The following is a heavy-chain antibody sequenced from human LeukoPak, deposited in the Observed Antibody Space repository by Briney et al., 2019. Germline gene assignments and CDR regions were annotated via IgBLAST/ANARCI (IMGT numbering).Heavy chain of an antibody. V-gene: IGHV4-31*03. CDR1: GGSFNINGYY. J-gene: IGHJ4*02. CDR3: ARSYVADGLGRYFYLDY. CDR2: INYSGGV. Sequence: SETLSLTCTVSGGSFNINGYYWSWIRQHPGRGLEWIGYINYSGGVYYYPSLESRVAISVDTSKSQFSLNLSSVTAADTAVYYCARSYVADGLGRYFYLDYWGQGILVTVSS. D-gene: IGHD3-16*01.